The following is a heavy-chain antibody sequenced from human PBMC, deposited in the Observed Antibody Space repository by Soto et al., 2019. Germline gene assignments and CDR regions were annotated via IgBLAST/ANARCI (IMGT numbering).Heavy chain of an antibody. CDR3: ARTHYYDSSGYYYGYFDY. Sequence: GASVKVSCKASSYTFTSYGISWVRQAPGQGLEWMGWISAYNGNTNYAQKLQGRVTMTTDTSTSTAYMELRSLRSDDTAVYYCARTHYYDSSGYYYGYFDYWGQGTLVTVSS. CDR2: ISAYNGNT. D-gene: IGHD3-22*01. V-gene: IGHV1-18*01. CDR1: SYTFTSYG. J-gene: IGHJ4*02.